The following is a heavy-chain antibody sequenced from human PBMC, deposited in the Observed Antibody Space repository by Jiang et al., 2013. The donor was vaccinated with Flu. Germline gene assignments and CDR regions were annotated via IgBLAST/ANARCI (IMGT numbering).Heavy chain of an antibody. J-gene: IGHJ2*01. CDR1: GYSFTSYW. Sequence: EVQLVESGAEVKKPGESLKISCKGSGYSFTSYWIGWVRQMPGKGLEWMGIIYPGDSDTRYSPSFQGQVTISADKSISTAYLQWSSLKASDTAMYYCARGVYCSSTSCSNWYFDLWGLAPWSLSPQ. V-gene: IGHV5-51*01. CDR3: ARGVYCSSTSCSNWYFDL. CDR2: IYPGDSDT. D-gene: IGHD2-2*01.